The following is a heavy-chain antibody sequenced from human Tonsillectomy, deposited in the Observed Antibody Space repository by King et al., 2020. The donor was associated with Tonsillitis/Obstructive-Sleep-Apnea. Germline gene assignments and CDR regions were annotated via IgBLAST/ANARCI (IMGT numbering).Heavy chain of an antibody. CDR2: IWYDGSNK. V-gene: IGHV3-33*01. J-gene: IGHJ2*01. Sequence: QLVQSGGGVVQPGRSLRLSCAASGFTFSSYGMHWVRQAPGKGLEWVAVIWYDGSNKYYADSVKGRFTISRDNSKNTLYLQMNSLRAEDTAVYYCARETGRYDPHGYFDLWGRGTLVTVSS. D-gene: IGHD5-12*01. CDR1: GFTFSSYG. CDR3: ARETGRYDPHGYFDL.